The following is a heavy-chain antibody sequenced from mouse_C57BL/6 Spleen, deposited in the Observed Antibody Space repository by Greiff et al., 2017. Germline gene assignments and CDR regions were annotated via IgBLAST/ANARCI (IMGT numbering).Heavy chain of an antibody. CDR3: VRSTRALYYYAMDY. CDR2: IRSKSNNYAT. D-gene: IGHD1-1*01. J-gene: IGHJ4*01. V-gene: IGHV10-1*01. CDR1: GFSFNTYA. Sequence: EVKLVESGGGLVQPKGSLKLSCAASGFSFNTYAMNWVRQAPGKGLEWVARIRSKSNNYATYYADSVKDRFTISRDDSESMLYLQMNNLKTEDTAMYYCVRSTRALYYYAMDYWGQGTSVTVSS.